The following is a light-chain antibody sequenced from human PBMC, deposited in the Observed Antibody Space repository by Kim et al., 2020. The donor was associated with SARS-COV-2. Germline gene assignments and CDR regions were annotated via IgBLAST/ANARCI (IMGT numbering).Light chain of an antibody. CDR1: SSDVGGYNY. Sequence: QSALTQPRSVSGSPGQSVTISCTGTSSDVGGYNYVSWYQQHPGKAPKLMIYDVSKRPSGVPDRFSGSKSGNTASLTISGLQAEDEADYYCCSYAGSYTWVFGGVIQLTVL. V-gene: IGLV2-11*01. J-gene: IGLJ3*02. CDR3: CSYAGSYTWV. CDR2: DVS.